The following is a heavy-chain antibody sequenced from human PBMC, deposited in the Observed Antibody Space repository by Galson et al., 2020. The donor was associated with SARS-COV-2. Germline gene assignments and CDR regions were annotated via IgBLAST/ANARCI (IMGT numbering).Heavy chain of an antibody. CDR1: GFTFSNAW. J-gene: IGHJ4*02. CDR3: TWTTVTLQCDV. Sequence: GGSLRLSCAASGFTFSNAWMSWVRQAPGKGLEWVGRVKSKTDGGTTDYAAPVKGRFIISRDDSKNTLYLQMDSLKTEDTAVYYCTWTTVTLQCDVCGQGAQGTVSS. V-gene: IGHV3-15*01. D-gene: IGHD4-17*01. CDR2: VKSKTDGGTT.